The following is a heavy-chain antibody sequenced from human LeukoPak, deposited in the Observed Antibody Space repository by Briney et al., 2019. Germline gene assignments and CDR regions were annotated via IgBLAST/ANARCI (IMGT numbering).Heavy chain of an antibody. D-gene: IGHD2-21*02. V-gene: IGHV1-69*04. J-gene: IGHJ6*02. CDR3: ASPPILRNCGGDCYYYYGMDV. Sequence: SVKVSCKASGGTFSSHAITWVRQAPGQGLEWMGRIIPVFDIINYAQKFQGRVTVTADKSTSTAYMELSSLRSEDTAVYYCASPPILRNCGGDCYYYYGMDVWGQGTTVTVSS. CDR1: GGTFSSHA. CDR2: IIPVFDII.